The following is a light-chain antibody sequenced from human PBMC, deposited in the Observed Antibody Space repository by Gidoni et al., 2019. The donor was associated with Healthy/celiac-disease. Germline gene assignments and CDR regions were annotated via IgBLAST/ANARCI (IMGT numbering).Light chain of an antibody. CDR3: QQYYTTPWT. Sequence: DIVMTQSPDSLAVSLGERATINCKSSQSVLYSSKNKNYLAWYQQKVGQPPKLLIDWASTRESGVPDRFSGSGSGTDFTLTISSLQAEDVAVYYCQQYYTTPWTFGQGTKVEIK. V-gene: IGKV4-1*01. J-gene: IGKJ1*01. CDR2: WAS. CDR1: QSVLYSSKNKNY.